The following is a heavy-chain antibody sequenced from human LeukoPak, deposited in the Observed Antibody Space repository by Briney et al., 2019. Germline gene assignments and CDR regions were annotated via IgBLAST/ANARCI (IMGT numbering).Heavy chain of an antibody. CDR2: INSDGSRT. CDR3: ARVYVDTSMVYYFDY. D-gene: IGHD5-18*01. Sequence: GGSLRLSCAASGFTVSTYWMHWVRQALGKGLVWVSRINSDGSRTAYADSVKGRFTISRDNAKNTLYLQMNSLRAEDTALYYCARVYVDTSMVYYFDYWGQGTLVTVSS. CDR1: GFTVSTYW. J-gene: IGHJ4*02. V-gene: IGHV3-74*01.